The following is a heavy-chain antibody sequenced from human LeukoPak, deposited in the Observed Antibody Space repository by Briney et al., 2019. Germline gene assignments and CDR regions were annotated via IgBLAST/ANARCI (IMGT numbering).Heavy chain of an antibody. D-gene: IGHD3-3*01. CDR2: ISSSGSPI. Sequence: GGSLRLSCAASGFIFSNYEMNWVRQAPGKGLEWVSYISSSGSPIYYGDSVKGRFTVSRDNAKNSLYLQMNSLRAEDTAIYYCARDYRLFGVIMDYWDQGTLVTVSS. CDR3: ARDYRLFGVIMDY. CDR1: GFIFSNYE. V-gene: IGHV3-48*03. J-gene: IGHJ4*02.